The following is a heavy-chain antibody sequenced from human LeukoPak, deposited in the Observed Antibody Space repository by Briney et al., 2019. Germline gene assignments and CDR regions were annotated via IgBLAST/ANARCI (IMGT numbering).Heavy chain of an antibody. CDR3: AKDLGRNSSSWYYFDY. CDR1: GFTFSSYG. D-gene: IGHD6-13*01. Sequence: PGGSLRLSCAASGFTFSSYGMHWVRQAPGKGLEWVAVIWYDGSNKYYADSVKGRFTISRDNSKNTLYLQMNSLRAEDTAVYYCAKDLGRNSSSWYYFDYWGQGTLVTVSS. J-gene: IGHJ4*02. V-gene: IGHV3-33*06. CDR2: IWYDGSNK.